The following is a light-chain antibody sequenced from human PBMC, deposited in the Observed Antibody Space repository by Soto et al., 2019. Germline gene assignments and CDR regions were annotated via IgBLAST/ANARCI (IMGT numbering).Light chain of an antibody. V-gene: IGKV1-39*01. CDR2: AAS. Sequence: DIQMTQSPSSLSASVGERVTITCRASQRIVSHLNWYQQKPGKAPKLLIYAASSLESGVPSRFSGSGAGTDFTLTISSLQPEDFATYYCQQSYSTPRTFGQGIKLEIK. J-gene: IGKJ2*01. CDR1: QRIVSH. CDR3: QQSYSTPRT.